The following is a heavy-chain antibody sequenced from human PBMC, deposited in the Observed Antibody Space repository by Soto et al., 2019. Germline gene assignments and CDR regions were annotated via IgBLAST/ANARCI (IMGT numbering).Heavy chain of an antibody. CDR1: GFTFTSSA. D-gene: IGHD2-15*01. Sequence: SVKVSCKASGFTFTSSAMQWVRQARGQRLEWIGWIVVGSGNTNYAQKFQERVTITRDMSTSTAYMELSSLRSEDTAVYYCAALYCRGGSCYSFSNAFDIWGQGTMVTVSS. CDR3: AALYCRGGSCYSFSNAFDI. CDR2: IVVGSGNT. V-gene: IGHV1-58*02. J-gene: IGHJ3*02.